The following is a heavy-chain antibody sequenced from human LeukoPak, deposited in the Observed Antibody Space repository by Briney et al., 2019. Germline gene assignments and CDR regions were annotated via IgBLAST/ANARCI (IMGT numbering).Heavy chain of an antibody. V-gene: IGHV3-23*01. J-gene: IGHJ4*02. CDR1: GFTFDDYA. Sequence: GRSLRLSCAASGFTFDDYAMHWVRQAPGKGLEWVSGISGSGGSTYYADSVKGRFTISRDNSKNTLYLQMNSLRAEDTAVYYCAKGVDFWSGYGVFDYWGQGTLVTVSS. D-gene: IGHD3-3*01. CDR2: ISGSGGST. CDR3: AKGVDFWSGYGVFDY.